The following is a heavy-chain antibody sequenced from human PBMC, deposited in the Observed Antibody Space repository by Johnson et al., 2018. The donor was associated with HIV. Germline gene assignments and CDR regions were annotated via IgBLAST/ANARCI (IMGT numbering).Heavy chain of an antibody. V-gene: IGHV3-13*01. J-gene: IGHJ3*02. Sequence: EVQLVESGGGVVQPGRSLRLSCAASGFTFSSYAMHWVRQAPGKGLEWVSAIGTAGDTYYPGSVKGRFTISRDNAKNSMYLQMNSLRGEDTAVYYCARVWVVEVARGAFDIWGQGTMVTVSS. D-gene: IGHD2-15*01. CDR3: ARVWVVEVARGAFDI. CDR2: IGTAGDT. CDR1: GFTFSSYA.